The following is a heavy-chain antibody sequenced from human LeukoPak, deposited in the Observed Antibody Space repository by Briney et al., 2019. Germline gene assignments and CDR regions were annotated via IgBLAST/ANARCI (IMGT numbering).Heavy chain of an antibody. V-gene: IGHV1-69*08. CDR1: GGTFLSHI. CDR3: ARVNLRGSNYNWFDP. CDR2: ITPVIETA. J-gene: IGHJ5*02. D-gene: IGHD3-10*01. Sequence: SVKVSCKTSGGTFLSHIFSWVRQAPGHGLGWIGKITPVIETAKYAQTFQGRVSIYTDKDTTTVYMDLSGLRPDDTADYYCARVNLRGSNYNWFDPWGQGTRVIVSS.